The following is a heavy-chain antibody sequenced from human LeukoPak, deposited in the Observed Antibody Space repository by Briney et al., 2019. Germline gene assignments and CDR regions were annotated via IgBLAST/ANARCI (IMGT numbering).Heavy chain of an antibody. V-gene: IGHV4-61*01. CDR3: ASVYGDYVSPAFDI. D-gene: IGHD4-17*01. CDR2: IYYSGST. Sequence: PSETLSLTCAVSGYSISSGYYWGWIRQPPGKGLEWIGYIYYSGSTNYNPSLKSRVTISVDTSKNQFSLKLSSVTAADTAVYYCASVYGDYVSPAFDIWGQGTMVTVSS. CDR1: GYSISSGYY. J-gene: IGHJ3*02.